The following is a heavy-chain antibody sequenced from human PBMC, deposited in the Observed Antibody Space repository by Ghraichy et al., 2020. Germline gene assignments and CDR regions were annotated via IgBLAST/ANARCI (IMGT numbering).Heavy chain of an antibody. V-gene: IGHV3-72*01. CDR2: ARNKAYSYST. J-gene: IGHJ6*03. CDR1: GFTFSDHF. CDR3: ARDSTVYYMDV. D-gene: IGHD4-17*01. Sequence: GGSLRLSCAASGFTFSDHFMDWVRQAPGKGLEWVARARNKAYSYSTSYAASVKGRFTISRDDSKNSLYLQMNSLKTEDTAMYYCARDSTVYYMDVWGKGTTVTVS.